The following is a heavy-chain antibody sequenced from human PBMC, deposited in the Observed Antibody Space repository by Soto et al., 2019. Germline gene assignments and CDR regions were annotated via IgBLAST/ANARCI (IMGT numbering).Heavy chain of an antibody. CDR1: GFTFSSYS. CDR3: ARLRWGFDY. V-gene: IGHV3-21*04. CDR2: ISSSGSTI. J-gene: IGHJ4*02. D-gene: IGHD7-27*01. Sequence: GGSLRLSCAASGFTFSSYSMNWVRQAPGKGLEWVSSISSSGSTIYYADSVKGRFTISRDNAKNSLYLQMNSLRAEDTAVYYCARLRWGFDYWGQGTPVTVSS.